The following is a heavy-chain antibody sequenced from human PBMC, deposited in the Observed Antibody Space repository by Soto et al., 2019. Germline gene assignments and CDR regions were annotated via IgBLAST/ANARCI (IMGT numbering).Heavy chain of an antibody. CDR2: IYYSGTT. D-gene: IGHD2-8*01. CDR3: ARRALPQCINGVCYKDGFWDY. V-gene: IGHV4-31*03. Sequence: SETLSLTCTFSCSSVISGGYYWSWIRQHPGTGLEWIGYIYYSGTTYFNPSLKSRASISLDTSKNEFSLKLTSVTAADTAVYYCARRALPQCINGVCYKDGFWDYWGQGALVTVSS. CDR1: CSSVISGGYY. J-gene: IGHJ4*02.